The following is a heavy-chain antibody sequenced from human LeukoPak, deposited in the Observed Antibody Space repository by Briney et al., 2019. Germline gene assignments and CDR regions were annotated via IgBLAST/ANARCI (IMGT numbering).Heavy chain of an antibody. J-gene: IGHJ4*02. D-gene: IGHD2-8*02. V-gene: IGHV3-72*01. Sequence: GGSLRLSCAASGFTFSDHYMDWVRQAPGKGLEWVGRIRNKANSYTTEYAASVKGRFTISRDDSKNSLYLQMNSLKTEDTAVYYCTRGTGDWGQGSLVTVSS. CDR3: TRGTGD. CDR1: GFTFSDHY. CDR2: IRNKANSYTT.